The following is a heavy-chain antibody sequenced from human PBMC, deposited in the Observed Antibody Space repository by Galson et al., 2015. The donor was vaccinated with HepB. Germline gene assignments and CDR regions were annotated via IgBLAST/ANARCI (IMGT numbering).Heavy chain of an antibody. CDR3: AKDFGPQIVVVPAAIRLPGYYFDY. CDR2: ISYDGSNK. Sequence: SLRLSCAAPGFTFSSYGMHWVRQAPGKGLEWVAVISYDGSNKYYADSVKGRFTISRDNSKNTLYLQMNSLRAEDTAVYYCAKDFGPQIVVVPAAIRLPGYYFDYWGQGTLVTVSS. D-gene: IGHD2-2*01. J-gene: IGHJ4*02. V-gene: IGHV3-30*18. CDR1: GFTFSSYG.